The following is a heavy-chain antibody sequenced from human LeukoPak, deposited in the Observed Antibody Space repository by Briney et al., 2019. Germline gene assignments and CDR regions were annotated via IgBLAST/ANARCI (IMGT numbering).Heavy chain of an antibody. Sequence: GGSLRLSCAASGFTFSSYVMSWVRQAPGKGLEWVSAISGSGGSTYYADSVKGRFTISRDNSKNTLYLQMNSLRAEDTAVYYCAKDHLPGYCSSTSCYDWFDPWGQGTLVTVSS. V-gene: IGHV3-23*01. CDR2: ISGSGGST. CDR1: GFTFSSYV. CDR3: AKDHLPGYCSSTSCYDWFDP. J-gene: IGHJ5*02. D-gene: IGHD2-2*03.